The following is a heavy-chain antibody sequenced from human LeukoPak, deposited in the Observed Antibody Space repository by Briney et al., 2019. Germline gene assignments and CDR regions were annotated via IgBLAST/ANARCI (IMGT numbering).Heavy chain of an antibody. CDR3: AKGTGRYWTFFDY. J-gene: IGHJ4*02. V-gene: IGHV3-9*01. Sequence: GRSLRLSCAASGFTFDDYAMHWVRQAPGKGLEWVSGISWNNGSIDYAVSVKGRFTISRDNAKNSLSLQMNSLRPEDTAFYYCAKGTGRYWTFFDYWGQGTLVTVSS. CDR1: GFTFDDYA. D-gene: IGHD1-26*01. CDR2: ISWNNGSI.